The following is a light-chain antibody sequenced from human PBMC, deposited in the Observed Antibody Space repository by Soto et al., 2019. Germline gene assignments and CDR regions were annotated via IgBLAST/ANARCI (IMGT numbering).Light chain of an antibody. V-gene: IGKV3-20*01. J-gene: IGKJ1*01. Sequence: EIVLTQSPGTLSLSPGERATLSCRASQSISSTFLAWYQHKPGQAPRVLIYGASRRATAIPDRFSGGGSGAEFTLTISRLEPEDFADYYCHQYESSWTFGQGTKVEVK. CDR3: HQYESSWT. CDR1: QSISSTF. CDR2: GAS.